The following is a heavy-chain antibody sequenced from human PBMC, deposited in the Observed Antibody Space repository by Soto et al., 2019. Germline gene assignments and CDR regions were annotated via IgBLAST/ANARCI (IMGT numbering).Heavy chain of an antibody. D-gene: IGHD1-26*01. V-gene: IGHV3-23*01. CDR2: LSGSGGST. CDR3: AKGGEWELRHRSAFDI. CDR1: GFTFSNYA. Sequence: EVQLLESGGGLVQPGGSLRLSCAASGFTFSNYAMSWVRQAPGKGLEWVSTLSGSGGSTYYADSVKGRFTISRDNSKNTLYMQINSLRAEDTAVYYCAKGGEWELRHRSAFDIWGQGTMVTVSS. J-gene: IGHJ3*02.